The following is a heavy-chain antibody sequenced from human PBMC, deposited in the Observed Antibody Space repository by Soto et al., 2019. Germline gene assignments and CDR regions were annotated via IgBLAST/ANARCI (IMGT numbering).Heavy chain of an antibody. CDR3: ARDLEAYSSSSGYYYGMDV. J-gene: IGHJ6*02. CDR1: GGTFSSYA. CDR2: IIPIFGTA. Sequence: SVKVSCKASGGTFSSYAISWVRQAPGQGLEWMGGIIPIFGTANYAQKFQGRVTITADESTSTDYMKKSSLRSEDTAVYYCARDLEAYSSSSGYYYGMDVWGQGTTVTVSS. D-gene: IGHD6-6*01. V-gene: IGHV1-69*13.